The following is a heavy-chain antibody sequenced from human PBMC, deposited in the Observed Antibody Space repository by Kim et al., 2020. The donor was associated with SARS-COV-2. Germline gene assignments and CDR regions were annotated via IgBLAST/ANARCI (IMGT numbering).Heavy chain of an antibody. D-gene: IGHD3-10*01. V-gene: IGHV3-23*01. Sequence: GGSLRLSCAASGFTFSSYAMSWVRQAPGKGLEWVSAISGSGGSTYYADSVKGRFTISRDNSKNTMYLQMNSLRAEDTAVYYCAKLLWFGESSPYYYYYGRDVLVQGATVTVSS. CDR1: GFTFSSYA. J-gene: IGHJ6*02. CDR2: ISGSGGST. CDR3: AKLLWFGESSPYYYYYGRDV.